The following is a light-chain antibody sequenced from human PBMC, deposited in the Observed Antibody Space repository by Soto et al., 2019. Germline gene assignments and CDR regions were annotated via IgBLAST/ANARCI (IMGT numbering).Light chain of an antibody. J-gene: IGKJ1*01. V-gene: IGKV3-20*01. CDR1: QSVSSSY. Sequence: EIVLTQSPGTLSLPPGERATLSCRASQSVSSSYLAWYQQKPGQAPRLFMFGASSRATGISDRFSGSGSGTDFTLTISRLEPEDFAVYYCQQYDSSPWTFGQGTKVDI. CDR3: QQYDSSPWT. CDR2: GAS.